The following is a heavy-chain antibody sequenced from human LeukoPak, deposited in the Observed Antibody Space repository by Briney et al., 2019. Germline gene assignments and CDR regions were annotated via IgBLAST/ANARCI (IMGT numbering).Heavy chain of an antibody. V-gene: IGHV3-30*04. CDR2: IADDGKDK. D-gene: IGHD6-25*01. CDR3: ARDRHIAAAGYYFDY. CDR1: GLTFSTYP. Sequence: GGSLRLSCAASGLTFSTYPMHWVRQAPGKGLEWVAVIADDGKDKRYVESVKGRFTISRDNSKNTLYLQMNSLRVEDTAVYYCARDRHIAAAGYYFDYWGQGTLVTVSS. J-gene: IGHJ4*02.